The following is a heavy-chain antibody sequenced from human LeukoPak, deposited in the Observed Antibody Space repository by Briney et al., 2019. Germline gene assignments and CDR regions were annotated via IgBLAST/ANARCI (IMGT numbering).Heavy chain of an antibody. CDR2: IKSKTDGGTT. CDR1: GFTFSNAW. J-gene: IGHJ4*02. V-gene: IGHV3-15*01. CDR3: TTDDVAAASD. Sequence: PGGSLRLSCAASGFTFSNAWMSWVRQAPGKRQEGVGRIKSKTDGGTTDYAAPVKGRFTISRDDSKNTLYLQMNSLKTEDTAVYYCTTDDVAAASDWGQGTLVTVSS. D-gene: IGHD6-13*01.